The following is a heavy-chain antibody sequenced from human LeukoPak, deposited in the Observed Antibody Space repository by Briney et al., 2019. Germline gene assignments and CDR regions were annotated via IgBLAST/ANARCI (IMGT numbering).Heavy chain of an antibody. V-gene: IGHV4-34*06. CDR2: INYTGDT. CDR3: ARDGDYVYYYYGMDV. D-gene: IGHD4-17*01. J-gene: IGHJ6*02. CDR1: GGPFSGYY. Sequence: SETLSLTCAVYGGPFSGYYWSWIRLPPGKGLEWIGEINYTGDTSYNPSLKRRLSISKDTSKNQFSLKLVSVTAADTAVYYCARDGDYVYYYYGMDVWGQGTTVTVSS.